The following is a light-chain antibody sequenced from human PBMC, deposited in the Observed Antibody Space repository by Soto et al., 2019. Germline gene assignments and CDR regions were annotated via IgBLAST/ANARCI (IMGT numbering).Light chain of an antibody. CDR1: SSDFGSYNY. V-gene: IGLV2-8*01. Sequence: QSVLTQPPSASGSPGQSVTISCTGTSSDFGSYNYVSWYQQHPGKAPKLMIYEVTKRPSGVPDRFSGSKSGNTASLTVSGLQAEDEADYYCTSYAGSNNFGIFGTGTKVTVL. CDR3: TSYAGSNNFGI. J-gene: IGLJ1*01. CDR2: EVT.